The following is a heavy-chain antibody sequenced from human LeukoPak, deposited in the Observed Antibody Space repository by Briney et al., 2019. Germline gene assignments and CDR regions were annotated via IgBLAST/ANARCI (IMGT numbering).Heavy chain of an antibody. J-gene: IGHJ4*02. D-gene: IGHD1-26*01. CDR1: VGTLRSYA. CDR2: IFPILCTA. CDR3: ARDSGSYYHY. V-gene: IGHV1-69*13. Sequence: SSEKVSCKASVGTLRSYAISWVRQAPRQGLAWMGGIFPILCTAHHAQKFQGRVTITADESTSTAYMELSSLRSEYTAVYSCARDSGSYYHYWGQGTLVTVSS.